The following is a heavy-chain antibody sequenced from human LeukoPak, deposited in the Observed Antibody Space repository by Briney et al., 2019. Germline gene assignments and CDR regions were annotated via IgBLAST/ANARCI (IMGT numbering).Heavy chain of an antibody. CDR1: GVTVSNNY. J-gene: IGHJ4*02. CDR3: ASAGGKSFDF. CDR2: IYSGGRT. Sequence: PGGSLRLSCAASGVTVSNNYMSWVRQAPGKGLEWVSVIYSGGRTDYADSVKGRFTISRDNSQNRLYLQMNSLRAEDTAVYYCASAGGKSFDFWGQGTLVTVSS. D-gene: IGHD4-23*01. V-gene: IGHV3-53*01.